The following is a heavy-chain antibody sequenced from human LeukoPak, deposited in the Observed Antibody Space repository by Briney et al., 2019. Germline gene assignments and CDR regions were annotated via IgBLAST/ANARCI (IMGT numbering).Heavy chain of an antibody. CDR1: GFTFSSYG. V-gene: IGHV3-33*01. Sequence: GGSLRLSCAASGFTFSSYGMHWVRQAPGKGLEWVAVIWYDGSNKYYADSVKGRFTIPRDNSKNTLYLQMNSLRAEDTAVYYCARDQSSSWFDPWGQGTLVTVSS. J-gene: IGHJ5*02. CDR3: ARDQSSSWFDP. D-gene: IGHD6-13*01. CDR2: IWYDGSNK.